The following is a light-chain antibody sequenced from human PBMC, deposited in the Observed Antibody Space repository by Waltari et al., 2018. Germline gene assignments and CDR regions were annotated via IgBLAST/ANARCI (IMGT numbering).Light chain of an antibody. V-gene: IGLV2-14*03. J-gene: IGLJ2*01. Sequence: QSALTQPASVSGSPGQSITISCTGTSSDVGGFNYVSGYQQHPGEAPKLLLYDVTQRPSGVSNRFSGSKSANTASLTISGLQAGDEAHYYCSSYSSISTLVFGGGTKLTVL. CDR1: SSDVGGFNY. CDR3: SSYSSISTLV. CDR2: DVT.